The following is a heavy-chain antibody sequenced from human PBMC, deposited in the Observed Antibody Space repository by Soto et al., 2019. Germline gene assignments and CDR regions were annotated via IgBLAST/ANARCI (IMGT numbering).Heavy chain of an antibody. CDR3: ARGDSAYGFFDP. J-gene: IGHJ5*02. CDR1: GFTFSSYA. Sequence: GGSLRLSCAASGFTFSSYAMHWVRQAPGKGLEWVAVISYDGSNKYYADSVKGRFTISRDNSKNTLYLQMNSLRAEDTAVYYCARGDSAYGFFDPWGQGTLVTVSS. V-gene: IGHV3-30-3*01. CDR2: ISYDGSNK. D-gene: IGHD3-3*01.